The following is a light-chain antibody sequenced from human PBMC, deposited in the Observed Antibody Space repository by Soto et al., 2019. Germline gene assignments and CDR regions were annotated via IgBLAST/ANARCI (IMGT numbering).Light chain of an antibody. CDR2: DVS. CDR1: SSDVGGYNY. V-gene: IGLV2-14*01. Sequence: SALTQPASVSGSPGQSITISCTGTSSDVGGYNYVSWYQQHPGKAPKLMIYDVSNRPSWISNRFSGSKSGDTASLTISGLQAEDEADYYCSSYTTSSTPIFGGGTKLTVL. CDR3: SSYTTSSTPI. J-gene: IGLJ2*01.